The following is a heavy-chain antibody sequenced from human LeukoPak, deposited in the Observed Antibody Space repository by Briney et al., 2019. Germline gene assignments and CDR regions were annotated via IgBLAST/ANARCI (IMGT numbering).Heavy chain of an antibody. CDR2: IIPMFGTA. D-gene: IGHD1-7*01. CDR1: AGTFSIYA. Sequence: SVELSCNASAGTFSIYAISWVRQAPGQGLELMGGIIPMFGTANYEQKFQGRVTITADKYTSTAYMELSSLRSEDTAVYYCARELELRRSSFDAFDIWGQGTMVTVSS. J-gene: IGHJ3*02. CDR3: ARELELRRSSFDAFDI. V-gene: IGHV1-69*06.